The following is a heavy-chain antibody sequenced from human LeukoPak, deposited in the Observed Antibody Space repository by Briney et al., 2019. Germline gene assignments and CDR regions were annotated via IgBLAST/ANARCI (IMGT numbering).Heavy chain of an antibody. CDR2: IIPMFGTP. CDR3: ARAGIPGYCTNVTCSNWLDP. D-gene: IGHD2-8*01. J-gene: IGHJ5*02. CDR1: GDTFTTYA. V-gene: IGHV1-69*06. Sequence: SVKVSCTTSGDTFTTYAIIWVRQAPGQGLEWMGGIIPMFGTPNYAQRLQGRVTITADKSTKTAYMELSSLRSEDTAVYYCARAGIPGYCTNVTCSNWLDPWGQGTLVTASS.